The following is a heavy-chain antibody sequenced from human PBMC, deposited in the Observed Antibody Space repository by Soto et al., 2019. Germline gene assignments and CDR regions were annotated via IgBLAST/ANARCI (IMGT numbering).Heavy chain of an antibody. D-gene: IGHD1-26*01. Sequence: QVQLVQSGAEEKKPGASVKVSCKASGYTFTSYAMHWVRQAPGQRLEWMGWINAGNGNTKYSQKFKGRVTITRDTSAITAYMELSSLRSEDTAVYYCASESYCGEFDYWGQGTLVTVSS. CDR1: GYTFTSYA. CDR3: ASESYCGEFDY. V-gene: IGHV1-3*05. CDR2: INAGNGNT. J-gene: IGHJ4*02.